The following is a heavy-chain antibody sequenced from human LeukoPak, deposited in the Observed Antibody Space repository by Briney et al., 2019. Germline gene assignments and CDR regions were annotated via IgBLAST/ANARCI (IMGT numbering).Heavy chain of an antibody. CDR2: INPNSGGT. D-gene: IGHD7-27*01. V-gene: IGHV1-2*02. CDR3: ARDGNWGSLRGAFDI. Sequence: ASVKVSCKASGYTFTVYYMHWVRQAPGQGLEWMGWINPNSGGTNYAQNFQGRVTMTRDTSISTAYMELSRLRSDDTAVYYCARDGNWGSLRGAFDIWGQGAMVTVSS. CDR1: GYTFTVYY. J-gene: IGHJ3*02.